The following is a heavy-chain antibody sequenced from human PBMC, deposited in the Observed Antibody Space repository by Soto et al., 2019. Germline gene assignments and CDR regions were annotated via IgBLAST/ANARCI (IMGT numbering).Heavy chain of an antibody. CDR3: ARGAAPYRTSWYGWFDP. V-gene: IGHV4-61*08. CDR2: IYYSGST. Sequence: PSETLSLTCTVSGGSISSGGYYWSWIRQHPGKGLEWIGYIYYSGSTNYNPSLKSRVTISVDTSKNQFSLKLSSVTAADTAVYYCARGAAPYRTSWYGWFDPRGQGTLVTVPS. CDR1: GGSISSGGYY. D-gene: IGHD6-13*01. J-gene: IGHJ5*02.